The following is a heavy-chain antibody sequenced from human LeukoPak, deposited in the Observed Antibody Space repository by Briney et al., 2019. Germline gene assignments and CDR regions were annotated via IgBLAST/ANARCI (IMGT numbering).Heavy chain of an antibody. CDR2: IYTSGST. D-gene: IGHD3-16*01. Sequence: SETLSLTCTVSGGSISSYYWSWIRQPAGQGLEWIGRIYTSGSTNCNPSLKSRVTMSVDTSKHQFSLKLSSVTAADTAVYYCARGPSHDYYPSHFDYWGQGTLVTVSS. CDR3: ARGPSHDYYPSHFDY. J-gene: IGHJ4*02. CDR1: GGSISSYY. V-gene: IGHV4-4*07.